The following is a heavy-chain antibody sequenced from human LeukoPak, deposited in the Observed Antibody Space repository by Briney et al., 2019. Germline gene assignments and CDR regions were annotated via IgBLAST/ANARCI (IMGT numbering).Heavy chain of an antibody. Sequence: ASVKVSCKASGYTFTGYFIHWVRQAPGQGLEWMGWINPNSGGTNYAQKFQGRVTMTRDTSISTAYMELSRLRSDDTAVYYCARGQNYYDSPDYWGQGTLVTVFS. CDR2: INPNSGGT. J-gene: IGHJ4*02. D-gene: IGHD3-22*01. V-gene: IGHV1-2*02. CDR3: ARGQNYYDSPDY. CDR1: GYTFTGYF.